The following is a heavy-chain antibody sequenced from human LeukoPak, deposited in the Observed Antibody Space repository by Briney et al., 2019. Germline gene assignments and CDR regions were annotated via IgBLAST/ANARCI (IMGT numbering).Heavy chain of an antibody. J-gene: IGHJ6*02. D-gene: IGHD2-2*01. CDR2: INPNSGGT. Sequence: GASVKVSCKASGYTFTGYYTHWVRQAPGQGLEWMGWINPNSGGTNYAQKFQGRVTMTRDTSISTAYMELSRLRSDDTAVYYCARDAGYCSSTSCKLYYYGMDVWGQGTTVTVSS. V-gene: IGHV1-2*02. CDR3: ARDAGYCSSTSCKLYYYGMDV. CDR1: GYTFTGYY.